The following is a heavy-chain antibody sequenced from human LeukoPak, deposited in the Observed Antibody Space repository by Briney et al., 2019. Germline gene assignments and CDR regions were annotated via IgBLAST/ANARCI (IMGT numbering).Heavy chain of an antibody. CDR1: GYTFTSYY. CDR3: ARDIALFSGSYSENFDY. D-gene: IGHD1-26*01. V-gene: IGHV1-46*01. Sequence: ASVTVSCTASGYTFTSYYMHWVRQAPGQGLEWMGIINPSGGSTSYAQKFQGRVTMTRDTSTSTVYMELSSLRSEDTAVYYCARDIALFSGSYSENFDYWGQGTLVTVSS. CDR2: INPSGGST. J-gene: IGHJ4*02.